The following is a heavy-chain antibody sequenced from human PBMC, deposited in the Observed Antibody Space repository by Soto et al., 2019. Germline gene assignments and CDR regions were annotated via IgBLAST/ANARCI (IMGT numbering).Heavy chain of an antibody. V-gene: IGHV4-34*01. CDR3: ARAGYSSSWSIFDY. CDR2: INHSGST. D-gene: IGHD6-13*01. J-gene: IGHJ4*02. Sequence: SETLSLTCAVYGGSFSGYYWSWIRQPPGKGLEWIGEINHSGSTNYNPSLKSRVTISVDTSKNQFSLKLSSVTAADTAVYYCARAGYSSSWSIFDYWGQGTLVTVSS. CDR1: GGSFSGYY.